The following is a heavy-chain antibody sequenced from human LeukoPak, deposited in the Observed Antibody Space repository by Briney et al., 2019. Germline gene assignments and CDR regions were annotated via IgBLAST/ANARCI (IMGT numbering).Heavy chain of an antibody. Sequence: SETLSLTCADYGGSFSGYYWSWIRQPPGKGLEWIGEINHSGSTNYNPSLKSRVTISVDTSKNQFSLKLSSVTAADTAVYYCSSGWHRGDYWGQGTLVTVSS. D-gene: IGHD6-19*01. CDR1: GGSFSGYY. J-gene: IGHJ4*02. CDR2: INHSGST. V-gene: IGHV4-34*01. CDR3: SSGWHRGDY.